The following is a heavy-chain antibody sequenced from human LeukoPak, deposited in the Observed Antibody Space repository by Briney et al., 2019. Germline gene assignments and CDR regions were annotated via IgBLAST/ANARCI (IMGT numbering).Heavy chain of an antibody. CDR3: AEEYTGTFSPFPSYFDN. V-gene: IGHV3-48*03. CDR1: GFTFSSYE. D-gene: IGHD1-26*01. J-gene: IGHJ4*02. CDR2: ISSSGSTI. Sequence: GGSLRLSCAASGFTFSSYEMNWVRQAPGKGLEWVSYISSSGSTIYYADSVKGRFTISRDNAKNSLYLQMNSLRAEDTAVYYCAEEYTGTFSPFPSYFDNWGQGTLVTVSS.